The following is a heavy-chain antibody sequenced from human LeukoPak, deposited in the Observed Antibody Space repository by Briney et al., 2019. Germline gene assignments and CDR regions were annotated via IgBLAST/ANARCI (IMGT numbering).Heavy chain of an antibody. V-gene: IGHV3-30*02. Sequence: GGSLRLSCAASGFTFSNYGMHWVRQAPGNRLEWVAFVRYDGNIKYYGDSVKGRFTISRDNSKNTLFLQMNSLRAEDSAVFYCAKDTVRHCIGTTCYGQGLHWGQGTLVTVSS. CDR1: GFTFSNYG. CDR3: AKDTVRHCIGTTCYGQGLH. J-gene: IGHJ4*02. D-gene: IGHD2-2*01. CDR2: VRYDGNIK.